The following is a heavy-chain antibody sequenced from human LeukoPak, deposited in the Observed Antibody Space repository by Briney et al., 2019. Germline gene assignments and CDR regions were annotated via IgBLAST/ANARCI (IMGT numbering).Heavy chain of an antibody. J-gene: IGHJ3*02. V-gene: IGHV4-59*01. CDR1: GGSISSYY. D-gene: IGHD5-18*01. CDR3: ARDSPLQLGAFDI. Sequence: SETLPLTCTVSGGSISSYYWSWIRQPPGKGLEWIGYIYYSGSTNYNPSLKSRVTISVDTSKNQFSLKLSSVTAADTAVYYCARDSPLQLGAFDIWGQGTMVIVSS. CDR2: IYYSGST.